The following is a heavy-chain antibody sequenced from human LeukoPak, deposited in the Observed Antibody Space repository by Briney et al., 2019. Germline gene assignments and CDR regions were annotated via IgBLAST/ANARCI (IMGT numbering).Heavy chain of an antibody. Sequence: SETLSLTCAVYGGSFSGYYWSWIRHPPGKGLEGIGDINHSGSTNYNPSLKSRVTISVDTSKNQFSLKLSSVTAADTAVYYCARGLPDIVVVVAATIFDYWGQGTLVTVSS. CDR1: GGSFSGYY. J-gene: IGHJ4*02. CDR2: INHSGST. D-gene: IGHD2-15*01. CDR3: ARGLPDIVVVVAATIFDY. V-gene: IGHV4-34*01.